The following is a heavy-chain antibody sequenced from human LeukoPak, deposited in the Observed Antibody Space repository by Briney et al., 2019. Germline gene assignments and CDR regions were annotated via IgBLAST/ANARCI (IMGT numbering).Heavy chain of an antibody. V-gene: IGHV1-2*02. Sequence: EASVKVSCKASGYTFTGYYMHWVRQAPGQGLEWMGWINPNSGGTNYAQKFQGRVTMTRDTSINTAYMELSRLRSDDTAVYYCAREKWALPALFDYWGQGTLVTVSS. CDR2: INPNSGGT. D-gene: IGHD1-26*01. CDR1: GYTFTGYY. CDR3: AREKWALPALFDY. J-gene: IGHJ4*02.